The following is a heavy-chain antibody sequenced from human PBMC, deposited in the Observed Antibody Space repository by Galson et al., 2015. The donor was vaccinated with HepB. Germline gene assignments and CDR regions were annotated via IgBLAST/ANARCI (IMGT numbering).Heavy chain of an antibody. V-gene: IGHV3-23*01. Sequence: SLRLSCAASGFTFSNYAMTWVRQAPGKGLEWVSAISGTGRSTYYADSVKGRFTISRDNSKNTLYLQMNSLGAEDTAVYYCARRDAAYYFDSWGQGTLVTVSS. CDR1: GFTFSNYA. D-gene: IGHD2-15*01. CDR3: ARRDAAYYFDS. CDR2: ISGTGRST. J-gene: IGHJ4*02.